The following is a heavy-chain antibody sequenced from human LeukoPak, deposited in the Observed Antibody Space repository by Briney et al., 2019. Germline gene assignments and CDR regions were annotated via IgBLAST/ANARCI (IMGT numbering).Heavy chain of an antibody. V-gene: IGHV4-59*01. D-gene: IGHD6-6*01. J-gene: IGHJ4*02. CDR3: ARSSLAAPPDY. CDR1: GGSISSYY. CDR2: IYYSEST. Sequence: SETLSLTCTVSGGSISSYYWSWIRQPPGQGLEWIGYIYYSESTNYNPSLKSRVTISVDTSKNQFFLKLSSVTAADTAVYYCARSSLAAPPDYWGQGTLVIVSS.